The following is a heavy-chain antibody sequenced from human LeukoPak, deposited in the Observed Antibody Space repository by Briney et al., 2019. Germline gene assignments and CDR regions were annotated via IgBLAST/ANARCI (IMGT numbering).Heavy chain of an antibody. D-gene: IGHD2-2*01. CDR3: ARVVVHGHSDY. J-gene: IGHJ4*02. V-gene: IGHV4-59*01. Sequence: PPETLSLTCTVSGGSISSYYWSWIRQPPGKGLDWIGYIYYTGSTKYNPSLKSRVTISVDTSKNQFSLELSSATAADTAVYYCARVVVHGHSDYWGQGTLVTVSS. CDR2: IYYTGST. CDR1: GGSISSYY.